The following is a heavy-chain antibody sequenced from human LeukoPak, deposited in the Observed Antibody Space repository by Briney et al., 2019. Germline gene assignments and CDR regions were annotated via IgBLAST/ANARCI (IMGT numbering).Heavy chain of an antibody. V-gene: IGHV4-31*03. Sequence: SETLSLTCTVSGGSISSGGYYWSWIRQHPGKGLEWIGYIYYSGSTYYNPSLKSRVTISVDTSKNQFSLKLSSVTAADTAVYYCARRVLGSYGSGSYYNRHDAFDIWGQGTMVTVSS. CDR2: IYYSGST. D-gene: IGHD3-10*01. CDR1: GGSISSGGYY. CDR3: ARRVLGSYGSGSYYNRHDAFDI. J-gene: IGHJ3*02.